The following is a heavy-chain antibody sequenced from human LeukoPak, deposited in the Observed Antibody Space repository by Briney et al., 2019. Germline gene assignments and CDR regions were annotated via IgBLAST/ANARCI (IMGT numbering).Heavy chain of an antibody. CDR2: ISGSSGST. V-gene: IGHV3-23*01. Sequence: GGSLRLSCAASGFTFSSYAMSWVRQAPGKGLEWVSAISGSSGSTYFGDSVKGRFTISRDNSKNTLYLQMNSLRAEDTAIYYCAKDVASGDYGVQRLDYWGQGTLVTVSS. J-gene: IGHJ4*02. D-gene: IGHD4-17*01. CDR1: GFTFSSYA. CDR3: AKDVASGDYGVQRLDY.